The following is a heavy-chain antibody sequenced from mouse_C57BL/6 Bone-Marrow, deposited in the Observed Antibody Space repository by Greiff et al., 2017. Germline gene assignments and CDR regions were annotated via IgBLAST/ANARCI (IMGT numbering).Heavy chain of an antibody. CDR2: INPSSGYT. Sequence: QVQLQQSGAELAKPGASVKLSCKASGYTFTSYWMHWVKQRPGQGLEWIGYINPSSGYTKYNQKFKDKATLTADKSSSTAYIQLSSLKYEDSAVXYCARPYYDYSWFAYGGQGTLGTVSA. V-gene: IGHV1-7*01. CDR1: GYTFTSYW. J-gene: IGHJ3*01. D-gene: IGHD2-4*01. CDR3: ARPYYDYSWFAY.